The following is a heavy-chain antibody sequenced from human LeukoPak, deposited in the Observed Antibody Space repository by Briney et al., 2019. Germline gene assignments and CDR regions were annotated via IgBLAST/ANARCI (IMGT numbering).Heavy chain of an antibody. CDR3: AASPGSSTGGGHWSEP. CDR2: IYYDGST. D-gene: IGHD3-16*01. J-gene: IGHJ5*02. Sequence: SETLSLTCTASGGSISSSTYYWGWIRQPPGKGLEWFGNIYYDGSTYYNPSLMSRVTISVSTYKNKFSLQLSSVPAADTPAYYFAASPGSSTGGGHWSEPWGQGTLVTVSS. V-gene: IGHV4-39*01. CDR1: GGSISSSTYY.